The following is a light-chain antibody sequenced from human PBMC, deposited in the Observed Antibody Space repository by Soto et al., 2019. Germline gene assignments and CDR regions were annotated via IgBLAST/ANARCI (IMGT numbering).Light chain of an antibody. J-gene: IGKJ5*01. CDR1: QSVSSS. Sequence: EIVMTQSPATLCLSPGDRATVSCGASQSVSSSLAWYQQKPGQAPRLLIYDASSRATGIPARFSGSGSGTDFTLTIGSLEPEDFAVYYCHHRGNGITFGQGKQLEIK. CDR2: DAS. V-gene: IGKV3-11*01. CDR3: HHRGNGIT.